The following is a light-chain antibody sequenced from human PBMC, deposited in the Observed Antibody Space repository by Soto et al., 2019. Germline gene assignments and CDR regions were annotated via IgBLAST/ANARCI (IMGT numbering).Light chain of an antibody. Sequence: EIVLTQSPGTLSSSPGERATLSCRASQSVSSSYLAWYRQKPGQAPRLLIYAASSSATGIPDRFSGSGSGTDFTLTISRLEPEDVAVYYCQQYGSSSWTFGQGTKVEFK. CDR2: AAS. V-gene: IGKV3-20*01. CDR3: QQYGSSSWT. CDR1: QSVSSSY. J-gene: IGKJ1*01.